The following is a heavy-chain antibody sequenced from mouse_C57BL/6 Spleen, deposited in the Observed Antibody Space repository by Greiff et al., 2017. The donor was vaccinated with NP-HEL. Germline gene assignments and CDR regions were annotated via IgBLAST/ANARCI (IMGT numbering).Heavy chain of an antibody. CDR2: IDPSDSYT. J-gene: IGHJ1*03. CDR3: ARRRLVYGSSYWYFDG. CDR1: GYTFTSYW. V-gene: IGHV1-69*01. D-gene: IGHD1-1*01. Sequence: VQLQQPGAELVMPGASVKLSCKASGYTFTSYWMHWVKQRPGQGLEWIGEIDPSDSYTNYNQKFKGKSTLTVDKSSSTAYMQLSSLTSEDSAVYYCARRRLVYGSSYWYFDGWGTGTTVTVSS.